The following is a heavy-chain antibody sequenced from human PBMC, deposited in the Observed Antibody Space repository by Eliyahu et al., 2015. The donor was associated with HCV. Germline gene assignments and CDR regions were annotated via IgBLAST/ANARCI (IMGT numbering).Heavy chain of an antibody. CDR3: ARELSGQWLDY. V-gene: IGHV4-4*02. CDR1: GDSFSNXNW. D-gene: IGHD6-19*01. Sequence: QVQLQESGSGLVKPSGTLSLMCVVSGDSFSNXNWWSWVRQPPGKGLEWIGEIYHRGSANYNASLESRVTMSIDKSKKQFSLKMTSVTAADTAVYYCARELSGQWLDYWGQGISVTVSS. CDR2: IYHRGSA. J-gene: IGHJ4*02.